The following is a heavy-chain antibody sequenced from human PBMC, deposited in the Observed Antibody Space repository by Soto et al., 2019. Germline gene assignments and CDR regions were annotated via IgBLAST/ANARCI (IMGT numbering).Heavy chain of an antibody. Sequence: PSETLSLTCTVSGGSISSGDYYWSWIRQPPGKGLEWIGYIYYSGSTYYNPSLKSRVTISVDTSKNQFSLKLSSVTAADTAVYYCARLDPKYSGYGITYYFDYWGQGTLVTVSS. CDR1: GGSISSGDYY. V-gene: IGHV4-30-4*01. J-gene: IGHJ4*02. CDR3: ARLDPKYSGYGITYYFDY. CDR2: IYYSGST. D-gene: IGHD5-12*01.